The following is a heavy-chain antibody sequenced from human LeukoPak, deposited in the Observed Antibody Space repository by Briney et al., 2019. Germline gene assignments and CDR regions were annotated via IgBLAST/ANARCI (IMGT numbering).Heavy chain of an antibody. CDR1: GYSFISYG. CDR2: ISAYNGNT. J-gene: IGHJ4*02. CDR3: ARAEEGVAGRYDY. D-gene: IGHD6-6*01. Sequence: GASVKVSCKASGYSFISYGFSWVRQAPGQGLEWMGWISAYNGNTKYAQKSQDRVTMTTDTSTSTAYMELRSLRSDDTAVYYCARAEEGVAGRYDYWGQGTLVTVSS. V-gene: IGHV1-18*01.